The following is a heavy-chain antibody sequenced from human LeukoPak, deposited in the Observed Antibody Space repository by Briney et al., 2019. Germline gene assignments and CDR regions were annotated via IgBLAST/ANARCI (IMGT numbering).Heavy chain of an antibody. D-gene: IGHD6-13*01. CDR1: GGSISSYY. Sequence: PSETLSLTCTVSGGSISSYYWSWIRQPPGKGLEWIGYIYYSGSTNYNPSLKSRVTISVDTSKNQFSLKLSSVTAADTAVYYCAREGLYSSSWTVFDYWGQGTLVTVSS. CDR2: IYYSGST. J-gene: IGHJ4*02. CDR3: AREGLYSSSWTVFDY. V-gene: IGHV4-59*01.